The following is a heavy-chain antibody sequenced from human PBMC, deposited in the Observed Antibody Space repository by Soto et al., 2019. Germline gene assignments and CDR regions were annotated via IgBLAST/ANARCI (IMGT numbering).Heavy chain of an antibody. D-gene: IGHD5-12*01. V-gene: IGHV1-69*06. CDR2: IIPIYGTP. Sequence: QVQLVQSGAEVKKPGSSVKVSCKASGGTFSSYAITWVRQVPGQGLEWMGGIIPIYGTPNYAQKLQGRVTITADKSPSTAYMELSSLRSEDTAVYYWATEIINTGSEWAGNTYYYGMDVWGQGTTVNVSS. CDR3: ATEIINTGSEWAGNTYYYGMDV. J-gene: IGHJ6*01. CDR1: GGTFSSYA.